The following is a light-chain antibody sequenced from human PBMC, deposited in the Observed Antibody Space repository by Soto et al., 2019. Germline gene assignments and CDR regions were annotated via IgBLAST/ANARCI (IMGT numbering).Light chain of an antibody. Sequence: EIVMTQSPATLSVSPGATATLSCRASQSVGSAVAWYQHKPSQAPRLLIVGASIRAPGVPGRFSGGGSGTEFTFTISSLQSEDFAVYYCQQYRNWPPLTFGGGTSVEIK. J-gene: IGKJ4*01. V-gene: IGKV3-15*01. CDR1: QSVGSA. CDR2: GAS. CDR3: QQYRNWPPLT.